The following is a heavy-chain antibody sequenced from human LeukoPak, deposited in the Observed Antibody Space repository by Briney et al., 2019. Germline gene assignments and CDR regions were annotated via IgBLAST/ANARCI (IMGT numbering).Heavy chain of an antibody. V-gene: IGHV4-59*01. CDR3: ARTGSWYLHFDY. Sequence: PSETLSLTCTVSGASISSWYWSWIRQPPGKGLEWIGYIYGSGNTNYNPSLKSRVTMSIDTSKNQFSLKLTSVTAADTAVYYCARTGSWYLHFDYWGQGTPVTVSS. J-gene: IGHJ4*02. CDR1: GASISSWY. CDR2: IYGSGNT. D-gene: IGHD6-13*01.